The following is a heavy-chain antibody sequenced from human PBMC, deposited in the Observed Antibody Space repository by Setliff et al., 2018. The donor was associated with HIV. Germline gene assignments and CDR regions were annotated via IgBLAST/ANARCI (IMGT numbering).Heavy chain of an antibody. CDR2: IHYSGST. CDR1: GGSISCGGYY. CDR3: ARYLFCGGDCYSGFDY. V-gene: IGHV4-61*08. J-gene: IGHJ4*02. Sequence: SETLSLTCTVSGGSISCGGYYWSWIRQHPGKGLEWIGYIHYSGSTNYNPSLKSRVTISLDTSKNQFSLRLTSVTAADTAVYYCARYLFCGGDCYSGFDYWGQGTLVTVSS. D-gene: IGHD2-21*02.